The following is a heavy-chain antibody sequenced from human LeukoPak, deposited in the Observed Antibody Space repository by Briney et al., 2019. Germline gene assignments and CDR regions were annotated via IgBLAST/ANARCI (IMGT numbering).Heavy chain of an antibody. J-gene: IGHJ4*02. D-gene: IGHD5-24*01. CDR3: ARPGDGYNLGY. V-gene: IGHV4-39*01. CDR1: GGSISSSSYY. CDR2: LYYSGNT. Sequence: SETLSLTCIVSGGSISSSSYYWGWIRQPPGKGLEWIGTLYYSGNTYYNPSLKSRVTISVDTSKNQFSLKLTSVTAADTAVYYCARPGDGYNLGYWGQGTLVTVSS.